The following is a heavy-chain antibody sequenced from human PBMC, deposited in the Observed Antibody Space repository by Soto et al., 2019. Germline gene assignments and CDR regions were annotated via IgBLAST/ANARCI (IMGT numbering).Heavy chain of an antibody. V-gene: IGHV1-69*08. D-gene: IGHD3-10*01. Sequence: QVQLVQSGAEVKKPGSSVKVSCKASGGTFSSYTISWVRQAPGQGLEWMGRIIPILGIANYAQKFQGRVTITADKSTITAYMELSSLRSEDTAVYYCARDQSWTAYYYYYMDVWGKGTTVTVSS. J-gene: IGHJ6*03. CDR1: GGTFSSYT. CDR3: ARDQSWTAYYYYYMDV. CDR2: IIPILGIA.